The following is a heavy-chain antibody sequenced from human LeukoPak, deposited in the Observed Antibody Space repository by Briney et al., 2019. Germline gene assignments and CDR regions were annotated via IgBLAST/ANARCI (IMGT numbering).Heavy chain of an antibody. CDR3: AGTYCSGGSCHNDYYYYYYMDV. Sequence: ASVKVSCKASGGTFSSYAISWVRQAPGQGLEWMGGIIPIFGTASYAQKFQGRVTITADKSTSTAYMELSSLRSEDTAVYYCAGTYCSGGSCHNDYYYYYYMDVWGKGTTVTVSS. J-gene: IGHJ6*03. V-gene: IGHV1-69*06. CDR2: IIPIFGTA. CDR1: GGTFSSYA. D-gene: IGHD2-15*01.